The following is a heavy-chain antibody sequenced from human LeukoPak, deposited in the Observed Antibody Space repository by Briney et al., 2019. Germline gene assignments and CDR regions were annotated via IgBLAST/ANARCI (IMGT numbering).Heavy chain of an antibody. D-gene: IGHD3-9*01. CDR3: AKDLSYDILTGLSKGYFDY. CDR2: ISGSGGST. J-gene: IGHJ4*02. Sequence: GGSLRLSCAASGFTFSSYAMSWVRQAPGKGLEWVSAISGSGGSTYYADSVKGRFTISRDNSKNTLYLQMNSLRAEDTAVYYCAKDLSYDILTGLSKGYFDYWGQGTLVTVSS. V-gene: IGHV3-23*01. CDR1: GFTFSSYA.